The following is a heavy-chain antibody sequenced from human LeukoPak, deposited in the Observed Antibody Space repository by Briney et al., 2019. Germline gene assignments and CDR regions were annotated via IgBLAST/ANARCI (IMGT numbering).Heavy chain of an antibody. CDR3: ARGQRRDGYHLHH. J-gene: IGHJ1*01. Sequence: PSETLSLTCAVYGGSFSGCYWSWIRQPPGKGLEWIGEINHSGSTNYNPSLKSRVTISVDTSKNQFSLKLSSVTAADTAVYYCARGQRRDGYHLHHWGQGTLVTVSS. V-gene: IGHV4-34*01. CDR1: GGSFSGCY. D-gene: IGHD5-24*01. CDR2: INHSGST.